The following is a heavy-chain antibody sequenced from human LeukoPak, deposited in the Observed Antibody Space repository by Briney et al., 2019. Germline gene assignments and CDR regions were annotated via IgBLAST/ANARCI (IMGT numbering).Heavy chain of an antibody. CDR1: GFTFSTSG. CDR3: AKTRGISISGVVPLCDY. V-gene: IGHV3-23*01. Sequence: GGSLRLFCAASGFTFSTSGMTWARQSTGKGLDWVSNNGGGGGTPYDTDSVKGRFTISRDNSKNTLYLQMNSLRAEDTAVYYCAKTRGISISGVVPLCDYWGQGTLVTVSS. CDR2: NGGGGGTP. D-gene: IGHD3-3*01. J-gene: IGHJ4*02.